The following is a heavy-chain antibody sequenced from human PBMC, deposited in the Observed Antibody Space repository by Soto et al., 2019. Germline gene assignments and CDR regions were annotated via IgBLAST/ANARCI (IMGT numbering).Heavy chain of an antibody. J-gene: IGHJ4*02. CDR2: ISWDGGST. CDR1: GFTFDDYT. CDR3: AKDSATYYDFWSGSFYFDY. V-gene: IGHV3-43*01. Sequence: EVQLVESGGVVVQPGGSLRLSCAASGFTFDDYTMHWVRQAPGKGLEWVSLISWDGGSTYYADSVKGRFTISRDNSKNALYLQMNSLRTEDTVLYYCAKDSATYYDFWSGSFYFDYWGQGTLVTVSS. D-gene: IGHD3-3*01.